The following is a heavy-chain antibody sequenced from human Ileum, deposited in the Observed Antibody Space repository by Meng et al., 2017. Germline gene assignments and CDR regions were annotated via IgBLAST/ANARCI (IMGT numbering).Heavy chain of an antibody. CDR3: AREGAYNGGDY. D-gene: IGHD1-1*01. CDR1: GYTFTTYG. J-gene: IGHJ4*02. CDR2: MNTDKGNT. V-gene: IGHV1-18*01. Sequence: QLQLVQSGAEVKKPGASVKVSCKASGYTFTTYGISWVRQAPGQGLEWMGWMNTDKGNTTYAQKFQGRVTMTRDTSTSTAYMELRSLRSDDSAVYYCAREGAYNGGDYWGQGTLVTVSS.